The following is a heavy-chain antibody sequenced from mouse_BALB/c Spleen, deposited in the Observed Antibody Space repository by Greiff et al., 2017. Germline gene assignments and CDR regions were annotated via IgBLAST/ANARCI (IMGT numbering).Heavy chain of an antibody. Sequence: QVQLQQSGPSLVQPSQSLSITCTVSGFSLTSYGVHWVRQSPGKGLEWLGVIWRGGRTDYNAAFMSRLSITKDNSKSQVFFKMNSLQADDTAIYYCAITNWDDYAMDYWGQGTSVTVSS. D-gene: IGHD4-1*01. CDR1: GFSLTSYG. CDR2: IWRGGRT. V-gene: IGHV2-5-1*01. J-gene: IGHJ4*01. CDR3: AITNWDDYAMDY.